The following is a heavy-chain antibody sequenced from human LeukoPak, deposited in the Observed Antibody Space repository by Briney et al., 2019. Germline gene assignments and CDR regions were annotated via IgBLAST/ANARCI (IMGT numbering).Heavy chain of an antibody. V-gene: IGHV1-69*13. CDR3: ARVGDCSGGSCYSHWYFDP. Sequence: SVKVSCKASGGTFSSYAISWVRQAPGQGLEWMGGIIPIFGTANYAQKFQGRVTITADESTSTAYMELSSLRSEDTAVYYCARVGDCSGGSCYSHWYFDPWGRGTLVTVSS. CDR1: GGTFSSYA. CDR2: IIPIFGTA. D-gene: IGHD2-15*01. J-gene: IGHJ2*01.